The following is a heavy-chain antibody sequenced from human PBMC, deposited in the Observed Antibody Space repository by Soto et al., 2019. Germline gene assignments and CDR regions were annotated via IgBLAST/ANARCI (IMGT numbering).Heavy chain of an antibody. V-gene: IGHV4-30-4*01. Sequence: SETLSLTCTVSDDSISSGDYYWTWIRQPPGKGLEWIGYIFHSGRTDYNPSLTSRVTISVDTSKNIFSLRVNSVTAADTAVYYCARGNYSDYRSSFDFWGHGALVTVSS. CDR2: IFHSGRT. J-gene: IGHJ4*01. CDR3: ARGNYSDYRSSFDF. D-gene: IGHD4-17*01. CDR1: DDSISSGDYY.